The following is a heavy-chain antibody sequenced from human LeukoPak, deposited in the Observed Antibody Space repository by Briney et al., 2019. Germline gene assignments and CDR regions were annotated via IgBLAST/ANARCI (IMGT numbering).Heavy chain of an antibody. J-gene: IGHJ4*02. D-gene: IGHD1-20*01. CDR2: INSSGGST. CDR3: ARESITGNYYFDY. Sequence: GASVTVSCTASGYTFTSYYMHWVRQAPGQGLEWMGIINSSGGSTSYPQKFQGRVTMTRDKSTSTVYMELSSLRSEDTAVYYCARESITGNYYFDYWGQGSLVTVSS. CDR1: GYTFTSYY. V-gene: IGHV1-46*01.